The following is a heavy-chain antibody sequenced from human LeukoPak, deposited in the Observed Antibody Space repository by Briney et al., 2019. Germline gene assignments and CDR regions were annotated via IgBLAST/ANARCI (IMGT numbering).Heavy chain of an antibody. CDR1: GFTFSSYA. CDR3: AKDHYYDSSGYFDY. D-gene: IGHD3-22*01. V-gene: IGHV3-23*01. CDR2: ISGSGGST. J-gene: IGHJ4*02. Sequence: GGSLRLSCAASGFTFSSYAMSWVRQAPGKGLEWVSAISGSGGSTYYADSVKGRSTISRDNSKNTLYLQMNSLRAEDTAVYYCAKDHYYDSSGYFDYWGQGTLVTVSS.